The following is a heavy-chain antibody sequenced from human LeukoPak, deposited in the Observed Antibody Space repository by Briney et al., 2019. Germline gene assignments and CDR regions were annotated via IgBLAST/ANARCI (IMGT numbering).Heavy chain of an antibody. J-gene: IGHJ4*02. D-gene: IGHD5-24*01. CDR1: GDSISSSSSY. CDR2: IYYSGST. V-gene: IGHV4-39*07. CDR3: ASNRDGYIQPFDY. Sequence: SETLSLTCTVSGDSISSSSSYWGWIRQPPGEGLEWIGSIYYSGSTYYNTSLKSRVTISVDTSKNQFSLKLTSVTAADTAVYYCASNRDGYIQPFDYWGQGTLVTVSS.